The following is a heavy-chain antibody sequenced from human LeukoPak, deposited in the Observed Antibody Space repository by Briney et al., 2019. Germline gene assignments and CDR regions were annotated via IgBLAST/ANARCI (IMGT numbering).Heavy chain of an antibody. Sequence: PEGSLRLSCAASGFTFSSYAMHWVRQAPGKGLEWVAVISYDGSNKYYADSVKGRFTISRDNSKNTLYLQMNSLRAEDTAVYYCARDQDCSSTSCYVVGSVDYWGQGTLVTVSS. D-gene: IGHD2-2*01. J-gene: IGHJ4*02. CDR2: ISYDGSNK. V-gene: IGHV3-30*04. CDR1: GFTFSSYA. CDR3: ARDQDCSSTSCYVVGSVDY.